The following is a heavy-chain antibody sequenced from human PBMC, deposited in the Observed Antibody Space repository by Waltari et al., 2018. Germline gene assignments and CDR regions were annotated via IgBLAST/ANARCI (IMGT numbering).Heavy chain of an antibody. V-gene: IGHV3-74*01. D-gene: IGHD5-18*01. CDR1: GFRFSDYW. J-gene: IGHJ4*02. CDR2: INSEGSSI. CDR3: ARKGGRGYTYGPFYYDS. Sequence: EVQLVEAGGDIVQPGGSLRLSCAASGFRFSDYWMPWVRQVPGKGLGWVSRINSEGSSISYSDSVKGRFTISRDNSKNMLYLQLNSLRAEDTAVYYCARKGGRGYTYGPFYYDSWGQGTLVTVSS.